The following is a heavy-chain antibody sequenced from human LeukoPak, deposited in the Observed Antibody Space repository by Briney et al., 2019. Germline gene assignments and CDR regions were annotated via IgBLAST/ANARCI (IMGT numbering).Heavy chain of an antibody. D-gene: IGHD3-10*01. J-gene: IGHJ6*03. CDR2: TRNKANRYTT. V-gene: IGHV3-72*01. Sequence: PGGSLRLSCAASGFTFSDHYMDWVRQAPGKGLEWVGRTRNKANRYTTEYAASVKGRFTISRDDSKNSLYLQMNSLKTEDTAVYYCARAGYDRPHGSGSYRYYYYYYMDVWGKGTTATVSS. CDR1: GFTFSDHY. CDR3: ARAGYDRPHGSGSYRYYYYYYMDV.